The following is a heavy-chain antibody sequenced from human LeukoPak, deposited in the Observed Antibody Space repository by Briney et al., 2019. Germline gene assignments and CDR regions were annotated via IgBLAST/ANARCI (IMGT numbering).Heavy chain of an antibody. D-gene: IGHD2-2*01. V-gene: IGHV3-23*01. Sequence: PGGSLRLSCAASGFTFSSYAMSWVRQAPGKGLEWVSAISGSGGSTYYADSVKGRFTISRDNSKNTLYLQMNSLRAEDTAVYYCAKDLGIVVVPAAPLDYWGQRTLVTVSS. CDR2: ISGSGGST. CDR3: AKDLGIVVVPAAPLDY. CDR1: GFTFSSYA. J-gene: IGHJ4*02.